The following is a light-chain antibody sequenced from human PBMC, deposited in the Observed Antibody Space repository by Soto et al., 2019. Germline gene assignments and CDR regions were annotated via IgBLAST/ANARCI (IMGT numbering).Light chain of an antibody. CDR3: QQYGRT. CDR2: DVS. V-gene: IGKV3-20*01. J-gene: IGKJ4*01. Sequence: EIVLTQSPGTLSLSPGDRATLSCRASQSVSGYIAWYQQQPGQSPRLLIYDVSNRSTGIPDSFSGSGSGTDCTLTITSLEPEDFAVYYCQQYGRTFGSGPRVEIK. CDR1: QSVSGY.